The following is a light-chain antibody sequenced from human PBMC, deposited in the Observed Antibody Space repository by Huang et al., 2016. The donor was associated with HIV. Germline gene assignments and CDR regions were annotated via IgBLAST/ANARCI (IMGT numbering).Light chain of an antibody. Sequence: DIQMTQSPSTLSASVGDRVIITCRASQSVSDWLAWYQQKPGKAPKLLIYKTSLLETGVPSRFSGSGFGTEFTLAISSLQPDDFATYYCQEYNTYWTFGQGTKVEVK. CDR1: QSVSDW. J-gene: IGKJ1*01. CDR2: KTS. CDR3: QEYNTYWT. V-gene: IGKV1-5*03.